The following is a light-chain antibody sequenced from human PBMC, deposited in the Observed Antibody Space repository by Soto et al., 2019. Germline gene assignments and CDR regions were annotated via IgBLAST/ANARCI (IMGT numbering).Light chain of an antibody. CDR1: SSNIGAGFD. Sequence: QSVLTQPPSVSGAPGQRVTISCTGNSSNIGAGFDVHWYQQLPGTAPKLLIYANNIRPSGVPDRFSGSKSGISASLAITGLQAEDEADYYCQSYDRSLSGSVFGGGTKLTVL. J-gene: IGLJ3*02. V-gene: IGLV1-40*01. CDR3: QSYDRSLSGSV. CDR2: ANN.